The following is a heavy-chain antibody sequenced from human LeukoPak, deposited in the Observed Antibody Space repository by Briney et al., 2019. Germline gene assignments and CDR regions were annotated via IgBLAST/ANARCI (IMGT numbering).Heavy chain of an antibody. CDR3: GRRYCSSTSSLIDY. CDR1: GFTFSRYE. Sequence: GGSLRLSCAASGFTFSRYEMNWVRPAPGKGVEWVSFIHSSGTTIYCADSVKGRFTISRDNAKNSLYLQMNSLRAEDTAVYYYGRRYCSSTSSLIDYWGQGTLVSVSS. D-gene: IGHD2-2*01. CDR2: IHSSGTTI. J-gene: IGHJ4*02. V-gene: IGHV3-48*03.